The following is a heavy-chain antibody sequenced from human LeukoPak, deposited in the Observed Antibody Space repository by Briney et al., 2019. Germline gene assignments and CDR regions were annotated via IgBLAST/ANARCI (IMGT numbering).Heavy chain of an antibody. CDR3: ARTSDGPIAAAATISDY. CDR2: IYYSGST. Sequence: PSETLSLTCTVSGGSISSSSYYWGWIRQPPGKGLEWIGSIYYSGSTYYNPSLKSRVTISVDTSKNQFSLKLSSVTAADTAVYYCARTSDGPIAAAATISDYWGQGTLVTVSS. V-gene: IGHV4-39*01. J-gene: IGHJ4*02. CDR1: GGSISSSSYY. D-gene: IGHD6-13*01.